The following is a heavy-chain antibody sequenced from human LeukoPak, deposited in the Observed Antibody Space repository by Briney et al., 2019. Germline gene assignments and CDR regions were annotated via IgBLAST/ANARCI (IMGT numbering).Heavy chain of an antibody. D-gene: IGHD3-9*01. CDR3: ARVNDILTGYYLN. J-gene: IGHJ4*02. V-gene: IGHV3-7*01. CDR2: IKQDGSEK. CDR1: GFTFSGYW. Sequence: GGSLRLSCAASGFTFSGYWMSWARQAPGKGLEWVANIKQDGSEKYYVDSVKGRFTISRDNAKNSLYLQMNSLRDEDTAVYYCARVNDILTGYYLNWGQGTLVTVSS.